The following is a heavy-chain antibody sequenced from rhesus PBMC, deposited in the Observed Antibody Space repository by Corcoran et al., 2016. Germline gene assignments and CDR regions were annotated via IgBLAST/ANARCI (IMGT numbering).Heavy chain of an antibody. CDR2: INSGGGST. CDR3: AKDRAAAGYSYFDY. J-gene: IGHJ4*01. V-gene: IGHV3S25*01. CDR1: GFTFSSYW. D-gene: IGHD6-25*01. Sequence: EVQLVESGGGLAKPGGSLRLSCAASGFTFSSYWMNWVRQAPGKGREWVSAINSGGGSTYFADSVKGRFTISRDNSKNTLSLQMNSLRAEDTAVYYCAKDRAAAGYSYFDYWGQGVLVTVSS.